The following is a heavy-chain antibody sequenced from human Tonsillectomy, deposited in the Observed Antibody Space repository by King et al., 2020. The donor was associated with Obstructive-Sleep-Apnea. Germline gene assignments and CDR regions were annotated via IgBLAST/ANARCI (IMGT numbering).Heavy chain of an antibody. Sequence: QLVQSGAEVKKPGSSVEVSCKASVGTFSSYAINWVRQASGQGLEWMGGIIPIVGIVNYAQKFQGRVTITADKSTSTAYVELSSLRSEDTAVYYCARTKSEFPTYYFDYWGQGPLLTVST. D-gene: IGHD2/OR15-2a*01. J-gene: IGHJ4*02. CDR1: VGTFSSYA. V-gene: IGHV1-69*17. CDR3: ARTKSEFPTYYFDY. CDR2: IIPIVGIV.